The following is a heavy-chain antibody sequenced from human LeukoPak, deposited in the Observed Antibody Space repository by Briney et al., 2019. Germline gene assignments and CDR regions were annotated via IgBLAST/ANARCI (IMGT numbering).Heavy chain of an antibody. CDR2: RHYGGTT. CDR1: GASISSYY. D-gene: IGHD4-11*01. V-gene: IGHV4-59*12. Sequence: PSETLSLTCTVSGASISSYYWSWIRQPRGRGGEWIACRHYGGTTNYNPSLESRVTISVDTSRKQWSLKLSSVTAADTAVYYCARDDYSNYGWFDPWGQGTLVTVSS. CDR3: ARDDYSNYGWFDP. J-gene: IGHJ5*02.